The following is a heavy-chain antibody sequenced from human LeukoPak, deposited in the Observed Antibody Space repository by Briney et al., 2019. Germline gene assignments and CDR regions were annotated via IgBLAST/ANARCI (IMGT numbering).Heavy chain of an antibody. Sequence: ASVKVSCKASSYTFTNYAFTWVRQAPGQGLEWMGWISAYNGNTNYAQKLQGRVTMTTDTSTSTAYMELRSLRSDDTAVYYCARDLTDYYELDYWGQGTLVTVSS. CDR3: ARDLTDYYELDY. J-gene: IGHJ4*02. CDR1: SYTFTNYA. D-gene: IGHD3-22*01. V-gene: IGHV1-18*01. CDR2: ISAYNGNT.